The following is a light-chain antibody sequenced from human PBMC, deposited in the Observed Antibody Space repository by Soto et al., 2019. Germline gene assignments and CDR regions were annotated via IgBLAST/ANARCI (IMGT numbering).Light chain of an antibody. CDR2: GAS. CDR1: QSVSSN. CDR3: QQHSRSIT. Sequence: EIALRQSPGTLSLSPGERPTPYCRASQSVSSNLAWYQQKPGQAPRRLIYGASTRATGIPARFSGSGSGTDFTLTISRLEPEDSAVYYCQQHSRSITFGGGTKVDIK. V-gene: IGKV3-20*01. J-gene: IGKJ4*01.